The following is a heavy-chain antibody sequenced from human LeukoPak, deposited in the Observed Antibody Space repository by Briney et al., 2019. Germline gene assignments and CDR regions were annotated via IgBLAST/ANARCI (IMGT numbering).Heavy chain of an antibody. J-gene: IGHJ4*02. V-gene: IGHV4-39*01. D-gene: IGHD4-17*01. CDR3: ARYDYGDYRPFDY. CDR2: IYYSGST. CDR1: GGSISSSSYY. Sequence: SETLSLTCTVSGGSISSSSYYWGWIRQPPGKGLEWIGSIYYSGSTYYNPSLKSRVTISVDTSKNQFSLKPSSVTAADTAMYYCARYDYGDYRPFDYWGQGTLVTVSS.